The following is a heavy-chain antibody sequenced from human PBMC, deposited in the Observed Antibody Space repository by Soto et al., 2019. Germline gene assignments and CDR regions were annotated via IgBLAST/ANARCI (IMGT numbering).Heavy chain of an antibody. CDR3: ARVRDTAMVDWYFDL. V-gene: IGHV3-30-3*01. CDR2: ISYDGSNK. J-gene: IGHJ2*01. Sequence: GGSLRLSCAASGFTFSSYAMHWVRQAPGKGLEWVAVISYDGSNKYYADSVKGRFTISRDNSKNTLYLQMNSLRAEDTAVYYCARVRDTAMVDWYFDLWGRGTLVTVPS. D-gene: IGHD5-18*01. CDR1: GFTFSSYA.